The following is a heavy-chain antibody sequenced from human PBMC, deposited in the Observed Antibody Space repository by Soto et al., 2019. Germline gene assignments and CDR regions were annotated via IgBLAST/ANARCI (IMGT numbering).Heavy chain of an antibody. CDR1: GFTFSSYW. D-gene: IGHD5-12*01. CDR2: IKGDGSET. J-gene: IGHJ4*02. V-gene: IGHV3-74*01. Sequence: GSLRLSCAASGFTFSSYWMHWVRQAPGKGLVWVSRIKGDGSETNYADSVKGRFTISRDNAKNTLYLQLNSLRAEDTAVYYCLRGNSGYGNFDYWGQGTRVTVSS. CDR3: LRGNSGYGNFDY.